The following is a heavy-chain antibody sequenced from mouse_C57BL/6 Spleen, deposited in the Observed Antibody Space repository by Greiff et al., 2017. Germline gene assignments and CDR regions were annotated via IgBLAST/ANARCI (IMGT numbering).Heavy chain of an antibody. CDR2: IVPNSGGT. J-gene: IGHJ2*01. V-gene: IGHV1-72*01. Sequence: QVQLQQPGAELVKPGASVKLSCKASGYTFTSYGMHWVKQRPGRGLEWIGRIVPNSGGTEYNEQFKSKATLTVDKPSSTAYMQLSSLTSEDSAGYYCARHEGYWGQGTTLTVAS. CDR3: ARHEGY. CDR1: GYTFTSYG.